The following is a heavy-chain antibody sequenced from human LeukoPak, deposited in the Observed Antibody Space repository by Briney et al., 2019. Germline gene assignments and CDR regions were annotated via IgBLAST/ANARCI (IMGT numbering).Heavy chain of an antibody. CDR1: GFTFSSYT. Sequence: GGSLRLSCAASGFTFSSYTMHWVRQAPGKGLEWVAVISYDEVTKFYADSVKGRFTISRDNSKNTLYLQMNSLRTEDTAVYYCTRDLYDSSGYYHFQHWGQGTLVTVSS. V-gene: IGHV3-30-3*01. CDR2: ISYDEVTK. D-gene: IGHD3-22*01. CDR3: TRDLYDSSGYYHFQH. J-gene: IGHJ1*01.